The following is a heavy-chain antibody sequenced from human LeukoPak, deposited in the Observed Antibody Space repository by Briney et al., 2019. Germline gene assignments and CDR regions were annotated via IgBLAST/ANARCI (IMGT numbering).Heavy chain of an antibody. CDR3: ARVMVRGVIPWFDP. V-gene: IGHV4-59*01. CDR2: IYYSGST. J-gene: IGHJ5*02. Sequence: SETLSLTCTVSGGSISSYYWSWIRHPPGKGLEWIGYIYYSGSTNYNPSLKSRVTISVDTSKNQFSLKLSSVTAADKAVYYCARVMVRGVIPWFDPWGQGTLVTVSS. CDR1: GGSISSYY. D-gene: IGHD3-10*01.